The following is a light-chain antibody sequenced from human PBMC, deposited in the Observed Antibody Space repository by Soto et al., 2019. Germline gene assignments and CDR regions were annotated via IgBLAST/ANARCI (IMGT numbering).Light chain of an antibody. Sequence: AIQMTQSPPSLSASIGDRVTITCRASQGIRSDVGWYQQKPGKAPKLLIYAASTLRSGVQSRFSGSGSGTDFTLTIRCLQSEDFATYYCQQYYSYPQTFGQGTKVDIK. V-gene: IGKV1-6*01. CDR2: AAS. CDR1: QGIRSD. CDR3: QQYYSYPQT. J-gene: IGKJ1*01.